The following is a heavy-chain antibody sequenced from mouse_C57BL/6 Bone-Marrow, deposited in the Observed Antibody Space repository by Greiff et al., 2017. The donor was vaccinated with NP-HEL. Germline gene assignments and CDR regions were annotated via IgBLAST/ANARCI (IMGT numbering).Heavy chain of an antibody. Sequence: EVKLEESGGGLVQPGGSMKLSCVASGFTFSNYWMNWVRQSPEKGLEWVAQIRLKSDNYATHYAESVKGRFTISRDDSKSSVYLQMNNLRAEDTGIYYCTELGRSYWYFEVWGTGTTVTVSS. D-gene: IGHD4-1*01. CDR2: IRLKSDNYAT. V-gene: IGHV6-3*01. CDR3: TELGRSYWYFEV. J-gene: IGHJ1*03. CDR1: GFTFSNYW.